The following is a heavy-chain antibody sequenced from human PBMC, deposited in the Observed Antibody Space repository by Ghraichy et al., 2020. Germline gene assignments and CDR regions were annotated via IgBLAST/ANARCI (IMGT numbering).Heavy chain of an antibody. CDR1: GGSISSSSYY. V-gene: IGHV4-39*01. D-gene: IGHD1-26*01. CDR2: IYYSGST. Sequence: SETLSLTCTVSGGSISSSSYYWGWIRQPPGKGLEWIGSIYYSGSTYYNPSLKSRVTISVDTSKNQFSLKLSSVTAADTAVYYCARQWELLAVPQNWFDPWGQGTLVTVSS. CDR3: ARQWELLAVPQNWFDP. J-gene: IGHJ5*02.